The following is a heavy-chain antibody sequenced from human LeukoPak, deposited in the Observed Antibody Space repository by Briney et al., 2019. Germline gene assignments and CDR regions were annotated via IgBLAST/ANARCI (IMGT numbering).Heavy chain of an antibody. D-gene: IGHD4/OR15-4a*01. J-gene: IGHJ4*02. CDR2: IYSDNT. CDR1: GFTVSTNS. Sequence: GGSLRLSCTVSGFTVSTNSMSWVRQAPGKGLEWVSFIYSDNTHYSDSVKGRFTISRDNSKNTLYLQMNSLRAEDTAVYYCAKVDSWGYGGAFDYWGQGTLVTVSS. CDR3: AKVDSWGYGGAFDY. V-gene: IGHV3-53*01.